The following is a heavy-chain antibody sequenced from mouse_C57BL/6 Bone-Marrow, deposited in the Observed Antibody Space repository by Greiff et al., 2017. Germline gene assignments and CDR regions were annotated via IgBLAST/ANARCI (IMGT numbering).Heavy chain of an antibody. CDR3: TTRSDY. Sequence: VHVKQSGAELVRPGASVKLSCTASGFNIKDDYMHWVKQRPEQGLEWIGWIDPENGDTEYASKFQGKATITADTSSITAYLQLSSLTSEDTAVYYCTTRSDYWGQGTTLTVSS. J-gene: IGHJ2*01. CDR1: GFNIKDDY. CDR2: IDPENGDT. V-gene: IGHV14-4*01.